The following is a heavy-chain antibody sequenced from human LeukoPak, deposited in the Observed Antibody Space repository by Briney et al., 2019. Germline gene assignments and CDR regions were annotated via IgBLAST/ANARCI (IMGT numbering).Heavy chain of an antibody. CDR2: MNPNSGNT. D-gene: IGHD1-26*01. CDR3: ARGLGGSGSYQYYFDY. V-gene: IGHV1-8*01. CDR1: GYTFTSYD. Sequence: ASVKVSCKASGYTFTSYDINWVREATGQGLEWMGRMNPNSGNTGYAQKFQGSVTMTRNTTISTAYMELSSLRSEDTAVYYCARGLGGSGSYQYYFDYWGQGTLVTVSS. J-gene: IGHJ4*02.